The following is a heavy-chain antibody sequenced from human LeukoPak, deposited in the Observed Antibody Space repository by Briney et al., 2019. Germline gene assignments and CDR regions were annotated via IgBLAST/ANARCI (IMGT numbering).Heavy chain of an antibody. CDR1: GFTVSGNY. CDR3: ARGNYDFWSGPLANYFDY. V-gene: IGHV3-66*01. D-gene: IGHD3-3*01. CDR2: IFSGGST. J-gene: IGHJ4*02. Sequence: PGGSLRLSCAASGFTVSGNYMSWVRQAPGKGLEWVSVIFSGGSTYYADSVKGRFTISRDNSKNTLYLQMNSLRAEDTAVYYCARGNYDFWSGPLANYFDYWGQGTLVTVSS.